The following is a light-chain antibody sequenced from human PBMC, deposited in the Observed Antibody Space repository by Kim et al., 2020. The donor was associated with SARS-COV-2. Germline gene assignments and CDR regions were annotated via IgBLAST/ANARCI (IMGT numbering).Light chain of an antibody. CDR1: SLRSYY. Sequence: SSELTQDPAVSVALGQTVRITCQGDSLRSYYASWXQQKPGQAPVLVIYGKNNRPSGIPDRFSGSSSGNTASLTITGAQAEDEADYYCNSRDSSGNHLDWV. CDR3: NSRDSSGNHLDWV. J-gene: IGLJ3*02. V-gene: IGLV3-19*01. CDR2: GKN.